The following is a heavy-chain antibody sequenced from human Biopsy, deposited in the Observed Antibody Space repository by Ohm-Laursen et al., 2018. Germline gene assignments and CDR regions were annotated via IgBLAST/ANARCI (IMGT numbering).Heavy chain of an antibody. V-gene: IGHV1-69*13. CDR1: GGTFSSFG. Sequence: SVKVSCKASGGTFSSFGISWVRQAPGQGLEWMGEINSMFGTTNYAQTSQGRVTITADESTSTAYMEVSSLRSEDTAVYYRAKRGVERGRPLAYWGQGTLVTVSS. D-gene: IGHD1-1*01. J-gene: IGHJ4*02. CDR3: AKRGVERGRPLAY. CDR2: INSMFGTT.